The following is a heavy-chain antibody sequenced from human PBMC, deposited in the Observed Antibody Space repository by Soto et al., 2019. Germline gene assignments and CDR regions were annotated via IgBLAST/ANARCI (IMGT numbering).Heavy chain of an antibody. CDR1: GGSISTSY. Sequence: QVQLQESGPGLVKPSETLSLTCTVSGGSISTSYWNWIRQPPGKGLEWIGYIYNSGSTNYNPSLKSRVTISLDTSKSRFSLKLSSVTAADTAVYFCARGEDSSSWYFFDYWGQGTLVTVSS. CDR2: IYNSGST. V-gene: IGHV4-59*01. D-gene: IGHD6-13*01. CDR3: ARGEDSSSWYFFDY. J-gene: IGHJ4*02.